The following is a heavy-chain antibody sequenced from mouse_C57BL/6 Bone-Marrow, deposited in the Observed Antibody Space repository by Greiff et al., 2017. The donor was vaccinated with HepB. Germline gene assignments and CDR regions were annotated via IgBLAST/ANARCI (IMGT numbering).Heavy chain of an antibody. Sequence: VKLVESGAELVKPGASVKISCKASGYAFSSYWMNWVKQRPGKGLEWIGQIYPGDGDTNYNGKFKGKATLTADKSSSTAYMQLSSLTSEDSAVYFCARPFYGSSYGYFDVWGTGTTVTVSS. D-gene: IGHD1-1*01. V-gene: IGHV1-80*01. CDR2: IYPGDGDT. CDR1: GYAFSSYW. J-gene: IGHJ1*03. CDR3: ARPFYGSSYGYFDV.